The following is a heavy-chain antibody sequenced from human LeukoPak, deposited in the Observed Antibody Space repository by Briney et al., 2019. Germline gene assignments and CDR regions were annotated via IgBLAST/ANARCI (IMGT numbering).Heavy chain of an antibody. D-gene: IGHD2-2*01. J-gene: IGHJ3*02. CDR3: ARDIVVVPAAIGAFDI. Sequence: ASVKVSCKASGYTFTSYYMHWVRQAPGQGLEWMGIINPSGGSTSYAQKFQGRVTITADESTSTAYMELSSLRSEDTAVYYCARDIVVVPAAIGAFDIWGQGTMVTVSS. CDR2: INPSGGST. CDR1: GYTFTSYY. V-gene: IGHV1-46*01.